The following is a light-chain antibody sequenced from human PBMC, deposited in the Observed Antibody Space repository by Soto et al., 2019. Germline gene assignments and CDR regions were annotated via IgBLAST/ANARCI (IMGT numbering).Light chain of an antibody. Sequence: EIVMTQSPATLSVSPGERATLSCRASQSVSSNLAWYQQKPGQAPRLLIYGASTRATGIPARFSGSGSGTEFTLTISSLQSEDIAVYYCQQYNNWPVTFGGGTKV. V-gene: IGKV3-15*01. CDR1: QSVSSN. CDR2: GAS. J-gene: IGKJ4*01. CDR3: QQYNNWPVT.